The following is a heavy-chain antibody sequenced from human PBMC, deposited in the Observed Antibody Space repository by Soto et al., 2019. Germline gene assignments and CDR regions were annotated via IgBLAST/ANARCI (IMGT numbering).Heavy chain of an antibody. D-gene: IGHD1-26*01. Sequence: EVQLLESGGGLVQPGGSLRLSCAVSGFTINSHAMGWVRQAPGKGLEWVSAIGSRGRDTYYADSVKGRFTIPRDNSKNTVSLQMNSLRAEDTAVYYCAILGGTYYAFDFWGQGTLVTVS. J-gene: IGHJ3*01. CDR2: IGSRGRDT. CDR1: GFTINSHA. V-gene: IGHV3-23*01. CDR3: AILGGTYYAFDF.